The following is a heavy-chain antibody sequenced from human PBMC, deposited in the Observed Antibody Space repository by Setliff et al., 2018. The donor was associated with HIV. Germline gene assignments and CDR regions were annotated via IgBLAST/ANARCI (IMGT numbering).Heavy chain of an antibody. D-gene: IGHD6-19*01. Sequence: PGGSLRLSCTVSGITFGDYAMSWVRQAPGKGLEWVGFIRTKAYGGTTEYAASVKGRFTISRDDSKSIAYLQMNGLKTEDTAVYYCTRDRYSSGWYGMDVWGQGTTVTVSS. CDR3: TRDRYSSGWYGMDV. CDR1: GITFGDYA. J-gene: IGHJ6*02. V-gene: IGHV3-49*04. CDR2: IRTKAYGGTT.